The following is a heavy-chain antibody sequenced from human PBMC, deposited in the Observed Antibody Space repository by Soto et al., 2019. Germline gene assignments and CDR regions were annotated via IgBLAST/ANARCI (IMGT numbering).Heavy chain of an antibody. CDR1: GDTFNFYS. J-gene: IGHJ4*02. CDR3: ASSYGSGYRAFDY. Sequence: QVQLVQSGAEVKRPGSSVKVSCKASGDTFNFYSINWVRQAPGLGLEWMGRVNPIVSMSNYAQKFQGRVTMTADKTTTKADMELRSLRSEDAAIYYCASSYGSGYRAFDYWGQGALVTVSS. D-gene: IGHD3-10*01. V-gene: IGHV1-69*02. CDR2: VNPIVSMS.